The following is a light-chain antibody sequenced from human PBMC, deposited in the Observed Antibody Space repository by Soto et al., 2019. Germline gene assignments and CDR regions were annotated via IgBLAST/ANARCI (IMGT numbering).Light chain of an antibody. CDR1: SGHGTYA. CDR2: LNSDGSH. J-gene: IGLJ2*01. CDR3: QTWGTGIQVI. Sequence: QLVLTQSPSASASLGASVKLTCTLSSGHGTYAIAWHQQRPEKGPRYLMKLNSDGSHSKGDGIPDRFSGSSSGAERYLTISSLQSEDEADYYCQTWGTGIQVIFGGGTKVTVL. V-gene: IGLV4-69*01.